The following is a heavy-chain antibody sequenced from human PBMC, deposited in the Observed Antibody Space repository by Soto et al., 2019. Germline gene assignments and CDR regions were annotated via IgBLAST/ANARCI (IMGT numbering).Heavy chain of an antibody. J-gene: IGHJ4*02. CDR1: GFTFSTYA. CDR2: INTNGDTA. Sequence: EVQLLESGGDLVQPGGSLRLSCAASGFTFSTYAMSWVRQAPGKGLDWVSTINTNGDTAYYSASVKGRFTISRDNSKDTLFLQMNSRRAEDTALDFCVLTARFTGSYWGQGTRVTVSS. CDR3: VLTARFTGSY. D-gene: IGHD1-26*01. V-gene: IGHV3-23*01.